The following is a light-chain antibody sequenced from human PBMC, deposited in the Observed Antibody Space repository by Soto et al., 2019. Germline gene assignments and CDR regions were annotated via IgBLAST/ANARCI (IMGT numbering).Light chain of an antibody. Sequence: QSVLTQPASVSGSPGQSITISCTGTSSDVGGYNYVSWYQQHPGKAPKLMIYDVSNRPSGVSNRFSGSKSGNTASLTISGLQAEDEADYYCSLYTSSSTTVVFGGGTKLTVL. CDR2: DVS. J-gene: IGLJ2*01. CDR1: SSDVGGYNY. V-gene: IGLV2-14*01. CDR3: SLYTSSSTTVV.